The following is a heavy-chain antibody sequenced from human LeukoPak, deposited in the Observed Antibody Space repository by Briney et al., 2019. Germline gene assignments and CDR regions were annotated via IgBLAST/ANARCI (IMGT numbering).Heavy chain of an antibody. J-gene: IGHJ5*02. CDR2: INHSGST. V-gene: IGHV4-34*01. D-gene: IGHD6-19*01. CDR3: ARDAVYSSGHANWFDP. Sequence: PSETLSLTCAVYGGSFSGYYWSWIRQPPGKGLEWIGEINHSGSTNYNPSLKSRVTISVDTSKNQFSLKLSSVTAADTAVYYCARDAVYSSGHANWFDPWGQGTLVTVSS. CDR1: GGSFSGYY.